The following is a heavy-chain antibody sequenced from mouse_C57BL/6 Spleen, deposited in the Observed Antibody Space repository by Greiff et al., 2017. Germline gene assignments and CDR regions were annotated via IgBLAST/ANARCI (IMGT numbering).Heavy chain of an antibody. Sequence: EVQLQQSGAELVKPEASVKLSCKASGFNIKDYYMHWVKQRTEQGLEWIGRMDPEDGETKYAPKFQGKATITADTSSNTAYLHLSSRTSEDTAVYYCASGDCSSYLSYWGQGTLVTVSA. V-gene: IGHV14-2*01. CDR1: GFNIKDYY. J-gene: IGHJ3*01. D-gene: IGHD1-1*01. CDR2: MDPEDGET. CDR3: ASGDCSSYLSY.